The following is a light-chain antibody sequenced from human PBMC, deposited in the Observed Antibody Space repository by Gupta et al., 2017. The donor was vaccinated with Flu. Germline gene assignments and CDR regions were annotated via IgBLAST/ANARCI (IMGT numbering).Light chain of an antibody. J-gene: IGLJ3*02. CDR3: KSRGISGWHWV. CDR2: GEN. V-gene: IGLV3-19*01. Sequence: SSELTQDPAVSVALGQTVRTTCQGDSLRSYYATWYQQKPGQAPVLVIYGENNRPSGIPDRFSGSISGNTASLTNTGAQAEDEADYYCKSRGISGWHWVFGGGTKLTVL. CDR1: SLRSYY.